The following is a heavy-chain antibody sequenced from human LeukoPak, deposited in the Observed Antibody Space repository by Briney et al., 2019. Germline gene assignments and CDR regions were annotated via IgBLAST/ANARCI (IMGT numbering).Heavy chain of an antibody. CDR2: ISAYNGNT. CDR1: GYTFTSYG. V-gene: IGHV1-18*01. Sequence: ASVKVSCKASGYTFTSYGISWVRQAPGQGLEWMGWISAYNGNTNYAQKLQGRVTMTTDTSTSTAYMELRSLRSDGTAVYYCARDRRIVGATTRSDYWGQGTLVTVPS. D-gene: IGHD1-26*01. J-gene: IGHJ4*02. CDR3: ARDRRIVGATTRSDY.